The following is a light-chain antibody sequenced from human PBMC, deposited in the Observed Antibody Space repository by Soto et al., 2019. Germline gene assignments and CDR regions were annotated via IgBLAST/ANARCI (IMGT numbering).Light chain of an antibody. V-gene: IGLV1-40*01. CDR3: QSYDVSLNDNHVI. CDR1: NSNIGAGYD. CDR2: GNT. J-gene: IGLJ2*01. Sequence: QSVLTQPPSVSGAPGQRVTISCTGSNSNIGAGYDVHWYQQLPGAAPRLLIYGNTNRPSGVPDRFSASKSDTSASLAISGLQAEDEADYYCQSYDVSLNDNHVIFGEGTQLTVL.